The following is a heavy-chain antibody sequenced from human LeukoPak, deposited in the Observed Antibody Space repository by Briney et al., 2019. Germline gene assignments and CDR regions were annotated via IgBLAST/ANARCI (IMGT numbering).Heavy chain of an antibody. Sequence: SETLSLTCTVSGDSISSGNYWGWIRQPPGKGLEWIGSIYYSGSTYYNPSLKSRVTISVDTSKNQFSLKLSSVTAADTAVYYCARDGPVDTAMVTFDYWGQGTLVTVSS. V-gene: IGHV4-38-2*02. CDR3: ARDGPVDTAMVTFDY. CDR2: IYYSGST. D-gene: IGHD5-18*01. CDR1: GDSISSGNY. J-gene: IGHJ4*02.